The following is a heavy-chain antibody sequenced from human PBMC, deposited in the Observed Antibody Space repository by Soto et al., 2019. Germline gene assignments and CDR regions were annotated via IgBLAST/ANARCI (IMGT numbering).Heavy chain of an antibody. J-gene: IGHJ3*01. CDR1: GYTFTNYG. CDR2: VNGDSGNT. CDR3: SRGSGLNDGSDL. V-gene: IGHV1-18*01. Sequence: QVHLVQSGAEVKSPGASVKISCKTSGYTFTNYGITWVRQAPGQGLEWVGWVNGDSGNTNYAPKMEGRVTMTTDASTSTADRELRSLRSDDTAVYYCSRGSGLNDGSDLWGQGTVVTV.